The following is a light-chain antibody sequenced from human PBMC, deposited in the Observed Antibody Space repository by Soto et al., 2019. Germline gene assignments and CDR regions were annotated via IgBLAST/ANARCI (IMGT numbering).Light chain of an antibody. CDR3: LQYNSYSIT. J-gene: IGKJ5*01. V-gene: IGKV1-5*01. CDR2: GAS. CDR1: QSISIY. Sequence: DIDMNQAPSSLSATVGDRVTITCRASQSISIYLNWYQLKPGKAPNLLMYGASSLESGVPSRFSGSGSGTEFTLTISSLQPDDFATYYCLQYNSYSITFGQGTRLEVK.